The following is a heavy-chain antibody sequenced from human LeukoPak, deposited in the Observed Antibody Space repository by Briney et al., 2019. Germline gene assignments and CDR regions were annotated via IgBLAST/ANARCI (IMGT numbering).Heavy chain of an antibody. J-gene: IGHJ4*02. CDR3: ARYHAIAVAGTGFDY. CDR2: IYHSGST. Sequence: SETLSLTCTVSGGSISSGGYSWSWIRQPPGKGLEWIGYIYHSGSTYYNPSLKSRVTISVDRSKNQFSLKLSSVTAADTAVYYCARYHAIAVAGTGFDYWGQGTLVTVSS. V-gene: IGHV4-30-2*01. D-gene: IGHD6-19*01. CDR1: GGSISSGGYS.